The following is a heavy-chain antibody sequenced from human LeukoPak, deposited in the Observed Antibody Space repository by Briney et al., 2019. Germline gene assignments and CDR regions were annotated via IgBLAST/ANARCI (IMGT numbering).Heavy chain of an antibody. CDR1: GFSFSNYA. J-gene: IGHJ4*02. D-gene: IGHD3-22*01. V-gene: IGHV3-23*01. CDR2: ISGSGYTT. CDR3: AKDTDSSGYSPFDN. Sequence: PGGSLRLSCAASGFSFSNYAMRWVRQAPGKGLEWVSGISGSGYTTDYADPVKGRLTISRDNSKNTLYLQMNSLRVEDTAVYYCAKDTDSSGYSPFDNWGQGTLVAVSS.